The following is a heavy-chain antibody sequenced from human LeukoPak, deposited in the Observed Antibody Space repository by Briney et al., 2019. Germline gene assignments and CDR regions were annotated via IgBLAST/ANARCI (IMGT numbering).Heavy chain of an antibody. V-gene: IGHV3-7*01. CDR1: GFTFSTYW. J-gene: IGHJ4*02. CDR3: ARGPNYYDSSGYYTT. Sequence: GGSLRLSCAASGFTFSTYWMSWVRQAPGKGLEWVANINQDGSEKYYVDSVKGRFTISRDNAKNSLYLQMNSLRAEDTAVYYCARGPNYYDSSGYYTTWGQGTLVTVSS. D-gene: IGHD3-22*01. CDR2: INQDGSEK.